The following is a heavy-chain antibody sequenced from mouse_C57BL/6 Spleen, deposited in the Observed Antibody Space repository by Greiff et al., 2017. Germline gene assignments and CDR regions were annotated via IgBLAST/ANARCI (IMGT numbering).Heavy chain of an antibody. V-gene: IGHV1-81*01. CDR1: GYTFTSYG. D-gene: IGHD1-1*01. CDR2: IYPRSGNT. CDR3: ARWRYYGSSQPWAMDY. J-gene: IGHJ4*01. Sequence: QVQLKESGAELARPGASVKLSCKASGYTFTSYGISWVKQRTGQGLEWIGEIYPRSGNTYYNEKFKGKATLTADKSSSTAYMELRSLTSEDSAVYFCARWRYYGSSQPWAMDYWGQGTSVTVSS.